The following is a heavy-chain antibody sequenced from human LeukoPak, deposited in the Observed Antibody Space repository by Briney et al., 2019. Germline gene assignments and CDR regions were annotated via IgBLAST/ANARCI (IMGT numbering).Heavy chain of an antibody. D-gene: IGHD6-19*01. CDR2: IYYGGST. Sequence: SETLSLTCTVSGDSISSSSYYWGWIRQPPGKGLEWIGSIYYGGSTHNNPSLKSRVTLSVDTSKNQFSLKLSSVTAADTAVYYCARRVAGYFDYWGQGTLVTVSS. J-gene: IGHJ4*02. CDR1: GDSISSSSYY. CDR3: ARRVAGYFDY. V-gene: IGHV4-39*07.